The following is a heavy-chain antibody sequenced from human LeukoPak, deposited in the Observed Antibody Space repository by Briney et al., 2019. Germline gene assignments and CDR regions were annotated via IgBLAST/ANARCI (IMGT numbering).Heavy chain of an antibody. CDR1: GFTFSSYA. V-gene: IGHV3-21*01. J-gene: IGHJ4*02. Sequence: GGPLRLSCAASGFTFSSYAMNWVRQAPGKGLEWVSSISSSSTYIYYADSLKGRFTISRDNANNSLYLQMNSLRAEDTAVYYCARASDGFTFDYWGQGTLVTVSS. CDR2: ISSSSTYI. CDR3: ARASDGFTFDY. D-gene: IGHD3-10*01.